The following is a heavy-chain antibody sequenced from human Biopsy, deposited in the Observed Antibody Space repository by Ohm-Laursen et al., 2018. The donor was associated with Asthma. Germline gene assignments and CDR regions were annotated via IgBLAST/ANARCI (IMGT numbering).Heavy chain of an antibody. Sequence: SETLSLTCIVSRGYVRTYDYRWAWIRQPPGKGLEWLGSAFHSGTTDYTPSVARRLSISVDTTRNQFSLKLSSVTAADTAVYFCARVAVYGDIFFAIDVWGQGTTVSVS. CDR2: AFHSGTT. J-gene: IGHJ6*02. CDR1: RGYVRTYDYR. CDR3: ARVAVYGDIFFAIDV. D-gene: IGHD5-24*01. V-gene: IGHV4-30-4*01.